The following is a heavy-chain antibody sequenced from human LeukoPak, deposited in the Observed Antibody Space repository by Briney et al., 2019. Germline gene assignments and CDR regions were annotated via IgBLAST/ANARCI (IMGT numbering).Heavy chain of an antibody. CDR3: ARGYYDSSGYYDY. D-gene: IGHD3-22*01. CDR1: GGPFYGYY. J-gene: IGHJ4*02. Sequence: PSETVSLPCAVCGGPFYGYYWSGMRQPPGRGLVWIGEINHSGSTNYNPSLKSRVTISVDTSKNQFSLKLSSVTAADTAVYYCARGYYDSSGYYDYWGQGTLVTVSS. V-gene: IGHV4-34*01. CDR2: INHSGST.